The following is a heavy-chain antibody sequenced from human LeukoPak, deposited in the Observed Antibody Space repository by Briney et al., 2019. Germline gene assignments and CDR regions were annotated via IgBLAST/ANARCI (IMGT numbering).Heavy chain of an antibody. CDR2: ISYDGSNK. D-gene: IGHD6-13*01. J-gene: IGHJ4*02. CDR1: GFTFSSYA. Sequence: GGSLRLSCAASGFTFSSYAMHWVRQAPGKGLEWVAVISYDGSNKYYADSVKSRFTISRDNSKNTLYLQMNSLRAEDTAVYYCARGIIPQQPFDYWGQGTLVTVSS. CDR3: ARGIIPQQPFDY. V-gene: IGHV3-30-3*01.